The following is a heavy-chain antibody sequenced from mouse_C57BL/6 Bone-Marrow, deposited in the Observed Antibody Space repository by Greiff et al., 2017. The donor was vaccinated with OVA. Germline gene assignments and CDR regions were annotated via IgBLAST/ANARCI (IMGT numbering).Heavy chain of an antibody. CDR3: ARGTVYYFDY. J-gene: IGHJ2*01. CDR1: GHTFTSYW. D-gene: IGHD3-3*01. CDR2: IDPSDSYT. Sequence: VQLQQPGAELVKPGASVKLSCKASGHTFTSYWMQWVKQRPGQGLEWIGEIDPSDSYTNYNQKFKGKATLTVDTSSSTAYMQLSSLTSEDSAVYYCARGTVYYFDYWGQGTTLTVSS. V-gene: IGHV1-50*01.